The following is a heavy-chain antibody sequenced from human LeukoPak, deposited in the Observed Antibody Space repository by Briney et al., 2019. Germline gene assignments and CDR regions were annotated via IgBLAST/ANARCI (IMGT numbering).Heavy chain of an antibody. CDR2: IFYSGYT. Sequence: PSETLSLTCTVSGGSIRTTSSYWGWIRQPPGKGLAWIGSIFYSGYTYSNSSLESRVTMSVDTSKNQFSLKLNSVTAADTAIYYCARHFAGHTRNFHYWGQGTLVTVSS. CDR3: ARHFAGHTRNFHY. CDR1: GGSIRTTSSY. J-gene: IGHJ4*02. V-gene: IGHV4-39*01.